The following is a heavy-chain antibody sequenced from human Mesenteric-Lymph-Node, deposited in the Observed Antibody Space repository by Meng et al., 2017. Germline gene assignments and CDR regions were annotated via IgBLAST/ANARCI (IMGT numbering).Heavy chain of an antibody. D-gene: IGHD3-3*01. Sequence: QGELGESGGGGVQPGRALRLSCAASGFTFSSYAMHWVRQAPGKGLEWVAVISYDGSNKYYADSVKGRFTISRDNSKNTLYLQMNSLRAEDTAVYYCARDYDFWSGYFDYWGQGTLVTVSS. V-gene: IGHV3-30*01. CDR2: ISYDGSNK. CDR1: GFTFSSYA. CDR3: ARDYDFWSGYFDY. J-gene: IGHJ4*02.